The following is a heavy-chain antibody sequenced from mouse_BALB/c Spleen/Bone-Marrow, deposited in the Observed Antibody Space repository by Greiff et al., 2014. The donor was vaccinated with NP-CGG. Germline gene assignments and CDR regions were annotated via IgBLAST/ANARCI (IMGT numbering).Heavy chain of an antibody. Sequence: QVQLEEPRPQLVRPGTLVQISCKPSGYRFTDYVINWVKQRPGQGLEWIGWIYPGDGSTKYNENFKGKATLTADRSSSTAYMQLSSLTSESAAVYFCARGRIGRSSDYSGQGPSVTVSA. CDR3: ARGRIGRSSDY. CDR2: IYPGDGST. CDR1: GYRFTDYV. J-gene: IGHJ4*01. V-gene: IGHV1S56*01. D-gene: IGHD3-3*01.